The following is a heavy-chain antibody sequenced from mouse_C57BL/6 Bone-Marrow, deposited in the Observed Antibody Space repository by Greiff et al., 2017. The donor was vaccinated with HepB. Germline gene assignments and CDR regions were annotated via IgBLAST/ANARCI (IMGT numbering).Heavy chain of an antibody. CDR1: GYTFTSYW. CDR3: AREESYYGSRYAMDD. V-gene: IGHV1-64*01. D-gene: IGHD1-1*01. J-gene: IGHJ4*01. Sequence: QVQLKQPGAELVKPGASVKLSCKASGYTFTSYWMHWVKQRPGQGLEWIGMIHPNSGSTNYNEKFKSKATLTVDKSSSTAYMQLSSLTSEDSAVYYCAREESYYGSRYAMDDWGQGTSVTVSS. CDR2: IHPNSGST.